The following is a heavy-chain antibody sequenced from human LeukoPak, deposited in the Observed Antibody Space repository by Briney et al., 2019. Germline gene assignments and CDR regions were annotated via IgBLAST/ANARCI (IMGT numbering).Heavy chain of an antibody. V-gene: IGHV4-39*01. D-gene: IGHD2-15*01. CDR1: GGSISSSSDY. CDR2: IYYSGRT. J-gene: IGHJ4*02. Sequence: SDPQSLTCTVSGGSISSSSDYWGWIRQPPGEGRGWIGSIYYSGRTYYSPSRKSRVNISVDTYKSSVTVELSSVSAADTAVYYCGRRSDLTTNVDYWGQGTLVTVSS. CDR3: GRRSDLTTNVDY.